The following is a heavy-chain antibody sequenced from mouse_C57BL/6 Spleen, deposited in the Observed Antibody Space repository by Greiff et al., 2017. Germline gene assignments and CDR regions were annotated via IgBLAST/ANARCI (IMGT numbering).Heavy chain of an antibody. CDR1: GYSITSGYY. V-gene: IGHV3-6*01. D-gene: IGHD1-1*01. Sequence: EVKLMESGPGLVKPSQSLSLTCSVTGYSITSGYYWNWIRQFPGNKLEWMGYISYDGSNNYNPSLKNRISITRDTSKNQFFLKLNSVTTEDTATYYCASRAYYTGYFDYWGQGTTLTVSS. CDR3: ASRAYYTGYFDY. J-gene: IGHJ2*01. CDR2: ISYDGSN.